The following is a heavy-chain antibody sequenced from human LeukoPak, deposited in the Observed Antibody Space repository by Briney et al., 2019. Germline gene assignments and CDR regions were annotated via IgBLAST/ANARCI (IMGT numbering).Heavy chain of an antibody. CDR3: ARVYNWDVGRDFDY. D-gene: IGHD1-1*01. V-gene: IGHV1-2*02. CDR1: GYTFTGYY. Sequence: ASVKVSCKASGYTFTGYYMHWVRQAPGQGLEWMGWINPNSGGTNYAQKFQGRVTITRDTSISTAYMELSRLRSDDTAVYYCARVYNWDVGRDFDYWGQGTLVTVSS. J-gene: IGHJ4*02. CDR2: INPNSGGT.